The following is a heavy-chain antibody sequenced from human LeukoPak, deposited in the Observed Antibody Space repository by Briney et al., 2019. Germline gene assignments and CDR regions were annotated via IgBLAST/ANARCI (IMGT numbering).Heavy chain of an antibody. V-gene: IGHV3-7*01. CDR3: ARDEV. J-gene: IGHJ4*02. CDR2: IKQDGSEK. CDR1: GFTLGSFW. Sequence: GGSLRLSCAASGFTLGSFWMSWFRKAPGKGLEWVANIKQDGSEKYYVDSVKGRFTISRDNAKNSLYLQMNSLRAEDTAVYYCARDEVWGQGTLVTVSS.